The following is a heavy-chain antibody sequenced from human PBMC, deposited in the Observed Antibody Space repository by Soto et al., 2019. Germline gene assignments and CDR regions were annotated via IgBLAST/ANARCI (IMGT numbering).Heavy chain of an antibody. Sequence: QVQLVQSGAEVKKPGSSVKVSCKASGGTFSSYTISWVRQAPGQGLEWMGRIIPILGIANYAQKFQGRVTITADNSPSTAYMELGSLRSEGTAVYYCARDSTTVPTGLDLWGRGTLVTVSS. D-gene: IGHD4-17*01. CDR2: IIPILGIA. J-gene: IGHJ2*01. V-gene: IGHV1-69*08. CDR1: GGTFSSYT. CDR3: ARDSTTVPTGLDL.